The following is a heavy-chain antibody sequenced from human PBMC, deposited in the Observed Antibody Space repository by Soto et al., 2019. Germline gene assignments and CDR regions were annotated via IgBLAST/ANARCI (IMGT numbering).Heavy chain of an antibody. CDR3: AREIIPLTTAWYSDR. CDR2: IFHSGST. D-gene: IGHD4-17*01. V-gene: IGHV4-30-4*01. CDR1: GGSISGGIYY. J-gene: IGHJ2*01. Sequence: SETLSLTCTVSGGSISGGIYYWSWVRQSPGKGLEWIGYIFHSGSTFYNPSLGSRVTISVDTSKNQFSLRLSSVTAADTAVYYCAREIIPLTTAWYSDRWGRGPLV.